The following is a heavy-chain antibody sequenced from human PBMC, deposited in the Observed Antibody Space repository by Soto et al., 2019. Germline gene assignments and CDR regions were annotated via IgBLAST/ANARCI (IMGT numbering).Heavy chain of an antibody. CDR2: IIPIPDIT. CDR3: ARDRITTRGDAFDL. J-gene: IGHJ3*01. Sequence: QVQLVQSGAEVRKPGSSVKVSCKAPGGTFSTYIISWVRQAPGQGLEWMGRIIPIPDITNYAQKFQGRVTVTADRSTSTAYMELTSLKSEATAVYYFARDRITTRGDAFDLWGQGTMVTVSS. D-gene: IGHD3-3*01. CDR1: GGTFSTYI. V-gene: IGHV1-69*08.